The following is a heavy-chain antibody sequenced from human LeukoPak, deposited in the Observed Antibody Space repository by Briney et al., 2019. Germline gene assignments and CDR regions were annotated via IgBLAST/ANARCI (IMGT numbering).Heavy chain of an antibody. CDR3: ARDIFRYDFWSGYNWFDP. CDR2: IYTSGST. CDR1: GGSFSAYY. D-gene: IGHD3-3*01. V-gene: IGHV4-4*07. J-gene: IGHJ5*02. Sequence: SETLSLTCAVYGGSFSAYYWSWIRQPAGKGLEWIGRIYTSGSTNYNPSLKSRVTMSVDTSKNQFSLKLSSVTAADTAVYYCARDIFRYDFWSGYNWFDPWGQGTLVTASS.